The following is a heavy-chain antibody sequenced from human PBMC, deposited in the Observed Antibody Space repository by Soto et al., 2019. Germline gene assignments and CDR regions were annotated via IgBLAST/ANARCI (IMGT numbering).Heavy chain of an antibody. Sequence: QVQLVQSGAELKKPGASVKVSCKASGYTFADFYIHWVRQAPGQGLEWMGWMNRKNGGASYAQNFPGRVAMTRDTAIRRKYVDDTTLSSNETAVYFCETSTYHEFWGGAFWGQGTLVTVSS. V-gene: IGHV1-2*02. D-gene: IGHD3-3*01. CDR3: ETSTYHEFWGGAF. CDR2: MNRKNGGA. CDR1: GYTFADFY. J-gene: IGHJ4*01.